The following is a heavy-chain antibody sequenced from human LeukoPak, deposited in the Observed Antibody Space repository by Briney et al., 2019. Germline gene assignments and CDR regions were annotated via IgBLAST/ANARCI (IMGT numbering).Heavy chain of an antibody. J-gene: IGHJ4*02. CDR2: ISSSSSYI. CDR1: GFTFSSYS. V-gene: IGHV3-21*01. Sequence: GGSLRLSRAASGFTFSSYSMNWVRQAPGKGLEWVSSISSSSSYIYYADSVKGRFTISRDNAKNSLYLQMNSLRAEDTAVYCCARDSSGWYFDYWGQGTLVTVSS. D-gene: IGHD6-19*01. CDR3: ARDSSGWYFDY.